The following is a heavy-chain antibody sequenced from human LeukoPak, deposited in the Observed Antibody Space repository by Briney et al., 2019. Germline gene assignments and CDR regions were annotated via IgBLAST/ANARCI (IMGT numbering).Heavy chain of an antibody. CDR2: IYTSGST. Sequence: SETLSLTCTVSGGSISSGSYYWSWIRQPAGKGLEYIGRIYTSGSTNYNPSPKSRVTVSVDTSKNQFSLKLSSVTAADTAVYYCARFPGSAEYRHYYYMDVWGKGTTVTVSS. D-gene: IGHD2-15*01. CDR1: GGSISSGSYY. CDR3: ARFPGSAEYRHYYYMDV. V-gene: IGHV4-61*02. J-gene: IGHJ6*03.